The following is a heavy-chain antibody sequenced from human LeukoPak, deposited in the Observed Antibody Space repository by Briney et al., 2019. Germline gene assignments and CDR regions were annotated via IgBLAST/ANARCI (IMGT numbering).Heavy chain of an antibody. J-gene: IGHJ4*02. CDR1: GGTFSSYA. Sequence: SVKVSCKASGGTFSSYAISWVRQAPGQGLEWMGRIIPIFGTANCAQKFQGRVTITTDESTSTAYMELSSLRSEDTAVYYCARVGYCGGDCSIYDYWGQGTLVTVSS. CDR2: IIPIFGTA. V-gene: IGHV1-69*05. D-gene: IGHD2-21*02. CDR3: ARVGYCGGDCSIYDY.